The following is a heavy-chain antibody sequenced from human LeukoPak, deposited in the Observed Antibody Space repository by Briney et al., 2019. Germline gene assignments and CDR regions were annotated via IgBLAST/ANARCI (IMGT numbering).Heavy chain of an antibody. CDR2: IYYSGST. V-gene: IGHV4-39*07. CDR1: GGSISSSSYY. Sequence: PSETLSLTCTVSGGSISSSSYYWGWIRQPPGKGLEWIGSIYYSGSTYYNPSLKSRVTISVDTSKNQFSLKLSSVTAADTAVYYCARDLAFAAVSPRDWFDPWGQGTLVTVSS. J-gene: IGHJ5*02. D-gene: IGHD6-13*01. CDR3: ARDLAFAAVSPRDWFDP.